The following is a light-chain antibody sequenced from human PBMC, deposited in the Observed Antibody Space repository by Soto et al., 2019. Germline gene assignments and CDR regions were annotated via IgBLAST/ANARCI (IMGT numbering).Light chain of an antibody. J-gene: IGKJ1*01. Sequence: EIVLTQSPATLSLSPGERATLSCRASQNVGSRYLAWYQQKPGQAPSLLIYGTSDRATGIPDRFSGSGSGTDFSLTISSLEPGDIAVYYCQQYGSSPRTFGQGTKVEIK. V-gene: IGKV3-20*01. CDR3: QQYGSSPRT. CDR1: QNVGSRY. CDR2: GTS.